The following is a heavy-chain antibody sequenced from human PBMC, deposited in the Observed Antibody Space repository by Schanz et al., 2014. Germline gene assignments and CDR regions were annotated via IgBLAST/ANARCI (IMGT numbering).Heavy chain of an antibody. D-gene: IGHD6-19*01. J-gene: IGHJ4*02. V-gene: IGHV4-4*02. Sequence: QVHLQESGPGLVRPSGTLSLRCAVSGGSIIGSHWWTWVRQPPGKGLEWIGEIYYSGSTNYNPSLKRRAPISIDTPQNQVSLNLTSVPAADTAVYFCARNKYTSGWYYFDYWGQGVLVTVSS. CDR2: IYYSGST. CDR1: GGSIIGSHW. CDR3: ARNKYTSGWYYFDY.